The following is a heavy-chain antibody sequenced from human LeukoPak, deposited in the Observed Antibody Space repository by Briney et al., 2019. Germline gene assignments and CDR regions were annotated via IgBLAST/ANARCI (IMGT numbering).Heavy chain of an antibody. CDR1: GFTFTSSA. CDR3: AAVRGVYPEWHFDY. V-gene: IGHV1-58*01. D-gene: IGHD6-13*01. Sequence: SVKVSCKASGFTFTSSAVQWVRQARGQRLEWIGWIVVGSGNTNYAQKSQERVTITRDMSTSTAYMELSSLRSEDTAVYYCAAVRGVYPEWHFDYWGQGTLVTVSS. J-gene: IGHJ4*02. CDR2: IVVGSGNT.